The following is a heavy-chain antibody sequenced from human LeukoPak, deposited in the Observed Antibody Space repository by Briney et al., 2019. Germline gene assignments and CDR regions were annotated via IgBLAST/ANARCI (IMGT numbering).Heavy chain of an antibody. CDR3: AKDARRQLAGIFDY. V-gene: IGHV3-9*03. D-gene: IGHD6-6*01. CDR1: GFTFSDYY. CDR2: ISWNSGSI. J-gene: IGHJ4*02. Sequence: GGSLRLSCAASGFTFSDYYMSWIRQAPGKGLEWVSGISWNSGSIGYADSVKGRFTISRDNAKNSLYLQMNSLRAEDMALYYCAKDARRQLAGIFDYWGQGTLVTVSS.